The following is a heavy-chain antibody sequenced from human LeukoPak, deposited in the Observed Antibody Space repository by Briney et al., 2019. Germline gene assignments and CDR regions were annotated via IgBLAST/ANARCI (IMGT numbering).Heavy chain of an antibody. CDR2: INTDGSST. D-gene: IGHD3-10*01. CDR1: GFTFSSYW. CDR3: ARASITMVRGPNAFDI. J-gene: IGHJ3*02. Sequence: GGSLRLSCAASGFTFSSYWMHWVRQAPGKGLVCVSRINTDGSSTSYADSVKGRFTISRDNAKNTLYLQMNSLRAEDTAVYYCARASITMVRGPNAFDIWGQGPMVTVSS. V-gene: IGHV3-74*01.